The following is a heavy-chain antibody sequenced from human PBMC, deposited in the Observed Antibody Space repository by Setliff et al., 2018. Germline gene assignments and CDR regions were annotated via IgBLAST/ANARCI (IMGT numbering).Heavy chain of an antibody. CDR1: GFTFSRYG. J-gene: IGHJ6*03. D-gene: IGHD3-16*02. CDR3: ARASRFATIVWKGDYYMDV. V-gene: IGHV3-33*01. Sequence: LSLSCAASGFTFSRYGMHWVRQAPGKGLEWVAVIWYDGSNKYYVDSVKGRFTISLDTSVSTAYLQISSLKPEDTAMYYCARASRFATIVWKGDYYMDVWGKGTTVTVSS. CDR2: IWYDGSNK.